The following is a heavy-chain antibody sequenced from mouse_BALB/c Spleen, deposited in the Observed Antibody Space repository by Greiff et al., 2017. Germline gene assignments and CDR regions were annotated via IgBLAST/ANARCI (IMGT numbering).Heavy chain of an antibody. J-gene: IGHJ4*01. CDR3: ARGGLLRLYYYAMDY. Sequence: EVQLVESGGGLVQPGGSLKLSCAASGFDFSRYWMSWVRQAPGKGLEWIGEINPDSSTINYTPSLKDKFIISRDNAKNTLYLQMSNVRSEDTALYYCARGGLLRLYYYAMDYWGQGTSVTVSS. D-gene: IGHD1-2*01. V-gene: IGHV4-1*02. CDR2: INPDSSTI. CDR1: GFDFSRYW.